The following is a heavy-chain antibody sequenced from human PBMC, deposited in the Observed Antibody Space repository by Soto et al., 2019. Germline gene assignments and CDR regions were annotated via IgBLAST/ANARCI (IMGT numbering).Heavy chain of an antibody. J-gene: IGHJ4*02. Sequence: QLQLQESGPGLVKHSETLSLTCTVSGGSISSSSYYWGWIRQPPGKGLEWIGNIYDSGSAYYNPYLESRFTISVDMSKINFSLKLSSVTAADTAVYYCARRGVSGPVDYWGQGTLVTVSS. CDR2: IYDSGSA. CDR1: GGSISSSSYY. CDR3: ARRGVSGPVDY. D-gene: IGHD3-10*01. V-gene: IGHV4-39*02.